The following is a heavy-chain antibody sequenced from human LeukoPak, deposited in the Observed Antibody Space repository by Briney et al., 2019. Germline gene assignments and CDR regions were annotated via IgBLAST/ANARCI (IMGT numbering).Heavy chain of an antibody. D-gene: IGHD2-2*01. CDR1: GYSFTTYW. V-gene: IGHV5-10-1*01. J-gene: IGHJ4*02. CDR2: IDPSDSYT. CDR3: AYTYQLRGNYFDY. Sequence: GESLKISCKGSGYSFTTYWISWVRQMPGKGLEWMGRIDPSDSYTNYSPSFQGHVTISADKSISTAYLQWSSLKASDTAMYYCAYTYQLRGNYFDYWGQGTLVTVSS.